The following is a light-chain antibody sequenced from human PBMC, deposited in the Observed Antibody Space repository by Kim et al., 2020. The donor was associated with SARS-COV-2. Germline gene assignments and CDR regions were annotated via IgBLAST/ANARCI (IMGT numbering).Light chain of an antibody. CDR2: WAS. Sequence: RATINCKSSQSLLYSSNNRNYLAWYQQKPGQPPRLLIYWASTRESGVPDRFSGTGSGTDFTLSISSLQAEDVAVYYCQQYYTPRTFGQGTKVDIK. V-gene: IGKV4-1*01. J-gene: IGKJ1*01. CDR1: QSLLYSSNNRNY. CDR3: QQYYTPRT.